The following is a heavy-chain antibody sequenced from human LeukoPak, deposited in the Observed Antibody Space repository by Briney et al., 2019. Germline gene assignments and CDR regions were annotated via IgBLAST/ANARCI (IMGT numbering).Heavy chain of an antibody. CDR2: IYYSGST. J-gene: IGHJ6*04. V-gene: IGHV4-59*01. CDR1: GVSMSSYY. D-gene: IGHD6-13*01. Sequence: SETLSLTCTVSGVSMSSYYWSWLRQPPGKGLEGVGYIYYSGSTNYNPSLKGRVTISVDTSKNQFSLKLSSVTAADTAVYYCAREVYSSSWYVMDVWGKGTTVTVSS. CDR3: AREVYSSSWYVMDV.